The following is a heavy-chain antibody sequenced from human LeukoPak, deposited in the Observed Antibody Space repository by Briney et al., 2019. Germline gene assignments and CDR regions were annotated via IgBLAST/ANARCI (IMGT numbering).Heavy chain of an antibody. CDR1: GGTFSSYA. V-gene: IGHV1-69*13. CDR3: ARGSPYCGGDCYSFDY. D-gene: IGHD2-21*02. J-gene: IGHJ4*02. CDR2: IIPIFGTA. Sequence: SVKVSCKASGGTFSSYAISWVRQAPGQGLEWMGGIIPIFGTANYAQKFQGRVTITADESTSAAYMELSSLRSEDTAVYYCARGSPYCGGDCYSFDYWGQGTLVTVSS.